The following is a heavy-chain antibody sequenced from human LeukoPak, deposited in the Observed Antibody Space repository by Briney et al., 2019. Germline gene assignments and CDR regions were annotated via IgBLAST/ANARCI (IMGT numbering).Heavy chain of an antibody. CDR3: ARDERYDTSGYPFDY. Sequence: ASVKVSCKASGYTFTSYHLHWVRQAPGQGLEWMGIINPSGGSPNYAQTLQGRVTMTRDMSTSTVNMELSSLRSEDTAVYYCARDERYDTSGYPFDYWGQGTLVTVSS. J-gene: IGHJ4*02. CDR2: INPSGGSP. V-gene: IGHV1-46*01. CDR1: GYTFTSYH. D-gene: IGHD3-22*01.